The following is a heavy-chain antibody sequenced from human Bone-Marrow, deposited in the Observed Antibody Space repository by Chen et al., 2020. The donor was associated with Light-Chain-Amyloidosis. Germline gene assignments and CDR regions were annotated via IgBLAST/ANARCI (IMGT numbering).Heavy chain of an antibody. CDR1: GFTFSSYS. Sequence: EAQLVESGGGLVQPGGSLRLSCAASGFTFSSYSMNWVRQAPGKGLEWVSYISSSSSTIYYADSVKGRFTISRDNAKNSLYLQRNSLRAEDTAVYYCARAGQAEVVVDGWGMDVWGHGTTVTVSS. V-gene: IGHV3-48*01. D-gene: IGHD2-21*01. CDR2: ISSSSSTI. J-gene: IGHJ6*02. CDR3: ARAGQAEVVVDGWGMDV.